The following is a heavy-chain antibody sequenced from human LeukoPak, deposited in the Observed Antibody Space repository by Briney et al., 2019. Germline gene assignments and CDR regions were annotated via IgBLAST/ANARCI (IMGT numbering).Heavy chain of an antibody. CDR1: GFTFSSYA. J-gene: IGHJ4*02. V-gene: IGHV3-30-3*01. Sequence: GGSLRLSCAASGFTFSSYAMHWVRQAPGKGLEWVAVISYDGSNKYYADSVKGRFTISRDNSKNTLYLQMNSLRAEDTAVYYCVKAAHYDFWSAYDYWGQGTVVTVSS. CDR3: VKAAHYDFWSAYDY. D-gene: IGHD3-3*01. CDR2: ISYDGSNK.